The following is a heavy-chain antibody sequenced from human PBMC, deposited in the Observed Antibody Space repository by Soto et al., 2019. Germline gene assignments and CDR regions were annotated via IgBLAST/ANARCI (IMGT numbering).Heavy chain of an antibody. D-gene: IGHD3-16*01. CDR2: IYYSGTT. CDR1: GDSVSNDNYY. Sequence: QVQLQESGPGLVKPSETLSLTCAVSGDSVSNDNYYWSWIRQPPGEGLEWIEYIYYSGTTNYNSYLKSRLSLSVDMSKNQFSLKLASVTAADTAVYFCARSQRGRTAFTFDYWGQGALVTVSS. CDR3: ARSQRGRTAFTFDY. J-gene: IGHJ4*02. V-gene: IGHV4-61*01.